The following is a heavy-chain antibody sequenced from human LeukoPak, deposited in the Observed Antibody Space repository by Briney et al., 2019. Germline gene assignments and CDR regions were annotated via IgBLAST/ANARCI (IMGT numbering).Heavy chain of an antibody. CDR2: IYTSGST. CDR1: RGSISSYY. D-gene: IGHD3-22*01. Sequence: ASETLSLTCSVCRGSISSYYSSWIRQPAGKGLEWIGRIYTSGSTNYNPSLKSRVTMSVDTSKNQFSLKLTSVTAADTAVYYCARKVAGMIVVAFVYWGQRTLVTVSS. V-gene: IGHV4-4*07. CDR3: ARKVAGMIVVAFVY. J-gene: IGHJ4*02.